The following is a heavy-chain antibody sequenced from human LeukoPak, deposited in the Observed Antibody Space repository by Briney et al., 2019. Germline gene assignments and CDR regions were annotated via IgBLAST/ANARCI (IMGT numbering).Heavy chain of an antibody. J-gene: IGHJ5*02. CDR3: ARDGLSYTNPNNWFDP. Sequence: ASVKVSCKASGYTFTGYYMHWVRQAPGQGLEWMGWISAYNGDTNYAQNLQGRVTMTTDTSTDTAYMELRSLRSDDTAVYYCARDGLSYTNPNNWFDPWGQGTLVTVSP. CDR2: ISAYNGDT. D-gene: IGHD2-2*02. V-gene: IGHV1-18*04. CDR1: GYTFTGYY.